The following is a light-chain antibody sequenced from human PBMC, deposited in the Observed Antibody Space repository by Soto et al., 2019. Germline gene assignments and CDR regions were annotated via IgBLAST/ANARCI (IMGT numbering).Light chain of an antibody. CDR2: AAS. V-gene: IGKV1-39*01. CDR1: QSIGNF. CDR3: QQTYSTWT. Sequence: QMTQSPSSLSASVGDRVTITCRASQSIGNFLNWYQQRPGKAPELLIYAASNLQSGVPSRFSGSGSGTAFTLTISSLRPADFATYYCQQTYSTWTFGQGTKVDI. J-gene: IGKJ1*01.